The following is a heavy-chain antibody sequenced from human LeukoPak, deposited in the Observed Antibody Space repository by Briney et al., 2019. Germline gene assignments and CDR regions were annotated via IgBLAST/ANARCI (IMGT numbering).Heavy chain of an antibody. V-gene: IGHV1-8*01. J-gene: IGHJ5*02. Sequence: ASVTVSCKASGYTFTSYDINWVRQATGQGLEWMGWMNPNSGNTGYAQKFQGRVTMTRNTSISTAYMELSSLRSEDTAVYYCARGPNAAAGTSWFDPWGQGTLVTVSS. CDR1: GYTFTSYD. CDR2: MNPNSGNT. D-gene: IGHD6-13*01. CDR3: ARGPNAAAGTSWFDP.